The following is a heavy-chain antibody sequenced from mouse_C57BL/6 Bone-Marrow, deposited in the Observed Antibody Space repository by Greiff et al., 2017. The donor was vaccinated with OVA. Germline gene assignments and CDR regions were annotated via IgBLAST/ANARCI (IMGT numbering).Heavy chain of an antibody. J-gene: IGHJ3*02. Sequence: VQLQQSGAELVRPGASVKLSCTASGFNIKDDYMHWVKQRPEKGLEWIGWIDPENGDTEYASKFQGKATITADTSSNTADLQLSSLTSEDTAVYYCTTGGNYEGWGQGTLVTVSA. V-gene: IGHV14-4*01. CDR3: TTGGNYEG. CDR2: IDPENGDT. D-gene: IGHD2-1*01. CDR1: GFNIKDDY.